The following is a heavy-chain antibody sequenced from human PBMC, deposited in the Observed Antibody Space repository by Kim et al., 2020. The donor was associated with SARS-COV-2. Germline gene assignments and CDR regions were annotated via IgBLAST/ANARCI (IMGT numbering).Heavy chain of an antibody. CDR1: GFTFSSYA. D-gene: IGHD6-19*01. CDR3: ARGPRIAVADNNWFDP. J-gene: IGHJ5*02. V-gene: IGHV3-30*04. CDR2: ISYDGSNK. Sequence: GGSLRLSCAASGFTFSSYAMHWVRQAPGKGLEWVAVISYDGSNKYYADSVKGRFTISRDNSKNTLYLQMNSLRAEDTAVYYCARGPRIAVADNNWFDPWG.